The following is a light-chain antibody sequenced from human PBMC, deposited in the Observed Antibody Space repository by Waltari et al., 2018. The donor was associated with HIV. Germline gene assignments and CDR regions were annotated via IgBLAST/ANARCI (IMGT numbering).Light chain of an antibody. V-gene: IGLV1-47*01. CDR1: SSHIGDFS. J-gene: IGLJ3*02. CDR3: AVWDDSLRGGV. Sequence: QSVLTQPLSASGTPGQRVTISCSGSSSHIGDFSVSWYQHLPGAAPKLLIYENNQRPSGVPDRFSGSRAGTSASLAISGLRSEDEAVYSCAVWDDSLRGGVFGGGTKLTVL. CDR2: ENN.